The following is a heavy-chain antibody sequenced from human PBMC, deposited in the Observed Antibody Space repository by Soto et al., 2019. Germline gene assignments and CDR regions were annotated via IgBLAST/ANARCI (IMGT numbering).Heavy chain of an antibody. CDR1: GGSISSSNW. CDR3: AAYCGGDCYSSKAFDI. J-gene: IGHJ3*02. Sequence: SETLSLTCAVSGGSISSSNWWSWVRQPPGKGLEWIGEIYHSGSTNYNPSLKSRVTISVDKSKNQFSLKLSSVTAADTAVYYCAAYCGGDCYSSKAFDIWGQGKMVTVS. CDR2: IYHSGST. V-gene: IGHV4-4*02. D-gene: IGHD2-21*02.